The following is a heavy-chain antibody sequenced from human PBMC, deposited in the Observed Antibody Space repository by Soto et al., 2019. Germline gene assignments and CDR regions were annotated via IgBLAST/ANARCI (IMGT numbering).Heavy chain of an antibody. Sequence: QVQLQESGPGLVKPSETLCLTCTVSGGSIGSYYWSWIRQPPGKGLEWIGYIYYSGSTNYNPSPKXRVTISLDTSKNPSSLKPSSVTAAYPALHHCAIRYGGNLDYWRQGTLVTVPS. J-gene: IGHJ4*02. CDR3: AIRYGGNLDY. CDR1: GGSIGSYY. CDR2: IYYSGST. V-gene: IGHV4-59*12. D-gene: IGHD1-26*01.